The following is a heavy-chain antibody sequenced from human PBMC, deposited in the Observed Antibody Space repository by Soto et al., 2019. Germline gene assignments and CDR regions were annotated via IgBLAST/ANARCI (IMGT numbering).Heavy chain of an antibody. Sequence: SETLSLTCTVSGDSISSGGYYWSWIRQHPGKGLEWIGYIYDNGGAYYSPSLRGRVVISPDRSENQFSLRLSSVSAADTAVYYCARVKGGTTRRAFDSWGQGTLVTVSS. CDR1: GDSISSGGYY. V-gene: IGHV4-31*03. CDR2: IYDNGGA. J-gene: IGHJ4*02. CDR3: ARVKGGTTRRAFDS. D-gene: IGHD1-7*01.